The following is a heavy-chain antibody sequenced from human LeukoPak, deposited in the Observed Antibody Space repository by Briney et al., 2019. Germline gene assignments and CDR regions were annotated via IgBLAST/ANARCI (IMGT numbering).Heavy chain of an antibody. J-gene: IGHJ5*02. V-gene: IGHV3-7*03. Sequence: QTGGSLRLSCAVSGFTFSGFWMCWSRQAPGKGLEWVASINSDGSEGYYADVVKGRFTISRDNAKNSLYLQINSLRAEDTAVYYCARGSDSSGYYFEWFDPWGQGTLVTVSS. CDR3: ARGSDSSGYYFEWFDP. D-gene: IGHD3-22*01. CDR2: INSDGSEG. CDR1: GFTFSGFW.